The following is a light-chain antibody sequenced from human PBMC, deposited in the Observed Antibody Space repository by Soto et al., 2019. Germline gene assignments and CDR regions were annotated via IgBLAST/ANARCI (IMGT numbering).Light chain of an antibody. Sequence: VMTQTPLSSPVTLGQPASISCRSSQSLVHGDGNTYLSWLQQRPGQPPRLLIYKISKRSSGVPDRFSGSGAGTDFTLKISKVEAEDVGVYYCMQATQFPGTFGQGTRLEIE. J-gene: IGKJ2*01. CDR1: QSLVHGDGNTY. V-gene: IGKV2-24*01. CDR2: KIS. CDR3: MQATQFPGT.